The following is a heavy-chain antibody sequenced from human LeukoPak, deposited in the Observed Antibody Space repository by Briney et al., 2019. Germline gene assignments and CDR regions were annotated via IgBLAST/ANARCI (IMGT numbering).Heavy chain of an antibody. V-gene: IGHV1-69*13. Sequence: SVKVSCKASGGTFSSYAISWVRQAPGQGLEWMRGIIPIFGTANYAQKFQGRVTITADESTSTAYMELRSLRSDDTAVYYCARDRVDTASMDVWGQGTTVTVSS. CDR2: IIPIFGTA. CDR3: ARDRVDTASMDV. D-gene: IGHD5-18*01. CDR1: GGTFSSYA. J-gene: IGHJ6*02.